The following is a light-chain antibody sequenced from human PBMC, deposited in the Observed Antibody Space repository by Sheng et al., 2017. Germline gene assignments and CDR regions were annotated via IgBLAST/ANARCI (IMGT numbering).Light chain of an antibody. CDR2: GTF. CDR3: QQRRNWPLT. V-gene: IGKV3-11*01. CDR1: QSISTNY. Sequence: EIVLTQSPGTLSLSPGQRATLSCRASQSISTNYVGWYRQKPGQAPRLLIYGTFNRAPGVPDRFSGSGSGTDFTLTISSLEPEDFAVYYCQQRRNWPLTFGGGTKVEIK. J-gene: IGKJ4*01.